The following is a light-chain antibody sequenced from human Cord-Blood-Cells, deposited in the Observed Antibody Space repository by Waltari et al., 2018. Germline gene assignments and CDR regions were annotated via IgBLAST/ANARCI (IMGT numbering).Light chain of an antibody. J-gene: IGLJ1*01. CDR3: SSYTSSSTLV. CDR1: SSDVSGSNY. V-gene: IGLV2-14*01. Sequence: QSALTQPASVSGSPGQSITISCTGTSSDVSGSNYVSWYQQHPGKAPKLMIYEVSNRPSGVSNRFSGSKSGNTASLTISGLQAEDEADYYCSSYTSSSTLVFGTGTKVTVL. CDR2: EVS.